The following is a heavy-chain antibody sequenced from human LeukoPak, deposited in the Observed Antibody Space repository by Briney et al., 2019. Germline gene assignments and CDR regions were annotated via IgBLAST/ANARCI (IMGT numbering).Heavy chain of an antibody. J-gene: IGHJ4*02. CDR1: GGSVTSGGYY. CDR3: ARQPPGSGYQYRYYFDY. CDR2: IYFSGST. D-gene: IGHD3-22*01. Sequence: PSETLSLTCTVSGGSVTSGGYYWSWIRQYPGRGLEWIGYIYFSGSTFYNPSFESRVFISLDTSKNQFSLRLSSVTAADTAIYYCARQPPGSGYQYRYYFDYWGQGTLVTVSS. V-gene: IGHV4-31*03.